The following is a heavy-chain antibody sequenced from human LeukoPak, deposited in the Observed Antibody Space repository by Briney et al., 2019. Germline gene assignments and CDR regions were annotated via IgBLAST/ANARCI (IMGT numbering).Heavy chain of an antibody. CDR1: KLTISSYS. CDR2: ITGSGDTT. V-gene: IGHV3-23*01. Sequence: GGSLRLSCAASKLTISSYSMGWVRQAPGKGLEWVSAITGSGDTTYSSDSVKGQFTISRDNSKNTLYLQMNSLTAEDTALYYCAKDLRGPAAGTWYFDLWGRGTLVTVSS. CDR3: AKDLRGPAAGTWYFDL. D-gene: IGHD6-13*01. J-gene: IGHJ2*01.